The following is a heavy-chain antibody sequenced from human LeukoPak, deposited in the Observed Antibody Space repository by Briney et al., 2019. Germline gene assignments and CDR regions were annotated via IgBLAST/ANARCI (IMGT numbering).Heavy chain of an antibody. Sequence: GGSLRLSCAASGFTFSSYCMHWVRQAPGKGLEWVAFIRYDGSNKYYADSVKGRFTISRDNSKNTLYLQMNSLRAEDTAVYYCAKTLPPVDRIGHIFDYWGQGTLVTVSS. CDR1: GFTFSSYC. CDR3: AKTLPPVDRIGHIFDY. D-gene: IGHD2-15*01. J-gene: IGHJ4*02. V-gene: IGHV3-30*02. CDR2: IRYDGSNK.